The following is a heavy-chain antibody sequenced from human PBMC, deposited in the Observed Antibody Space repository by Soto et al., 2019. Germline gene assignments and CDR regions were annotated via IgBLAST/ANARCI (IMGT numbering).Heavy chain of an antibody. Sequence: PGGSLRLSCAASGFTCTSYWMGWVRRAPGQGLEWVANVRQDGSEKYYVDSVKGRFTSSRDNAKNSLYLQMNSQGAEDTAGYRCARATSAMHIVAAYLDYGGQGT. CDR3: ARATSAMHIVAAYLDY. CDR1: GFTCTSYW. J-gene: IGHJ4*02. V-gene: IGHV3-7*01. D-gene: IGHD6-13*01. CDR2: VRQDGSEK.